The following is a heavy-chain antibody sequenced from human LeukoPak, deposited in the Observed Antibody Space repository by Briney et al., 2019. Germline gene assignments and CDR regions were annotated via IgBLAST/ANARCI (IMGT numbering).Heavy chain of an antibody. CDR3: ASVDYFDY. J-gene: IGHJ4*02. CDR2: ISYDGSNK. V-gene: IGHV3-30*04. Sequence: GGSLRLSCAASGFTFSSYAMHWVRQAPGKGPEWVAVISYDGSNKYYADSVKGRFTISRDNSKNTLYLQMNSLRAEDTAVYYCASVDYFDYWGQGTLVTVSS. CDR1: GFTFSSYA. D-gene: IGHD2-15*01.